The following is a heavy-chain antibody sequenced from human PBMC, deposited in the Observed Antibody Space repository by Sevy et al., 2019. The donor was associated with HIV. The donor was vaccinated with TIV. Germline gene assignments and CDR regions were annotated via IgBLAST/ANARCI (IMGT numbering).Heavy chain of an antibody. Sequence: ASVKVSCKVSGYTLTKLSIHWVRQAPGKGLEWMGHFDPQHGETIYAERFQGRVTITADTSIDTGYMELSRLTSEDTAVYYCATVGLRYFSGSSTYQGDWFDHWGQGTLVTVSS. V-gene: IGHV1-24*01. CDR3: ATVGLRYFSGSSTYQGDWFDH. D-gene: IGHD2-15*01. J-gene: IGHJ5*02. CDR2: FDPQHGET. CDR1: GYTLTKLS.